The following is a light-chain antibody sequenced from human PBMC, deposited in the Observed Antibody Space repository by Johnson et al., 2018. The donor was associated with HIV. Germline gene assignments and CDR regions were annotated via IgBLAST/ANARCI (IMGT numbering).Light chain of an antibody. V-gene: IGLV1-51*02. Sequence: QSVLTQPPSVSAAPGQKVTISCSGSSSDMGNYAVSWYQQLPGTAPTLLIYENNKRPSGIPDRFSGSKSGTSATLGITGLQTGDEADYYCGTWDSSLSAGVFGTGTKVTVL. CDR1: SSDMGNYA. J-gene: IGLJ1*01. CDR2: ENN. CDR3: GTWDSSLSAGV.